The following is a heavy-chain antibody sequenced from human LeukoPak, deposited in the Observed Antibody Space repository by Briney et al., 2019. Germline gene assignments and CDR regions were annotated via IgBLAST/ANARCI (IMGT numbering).Heavy chain of an antibody. Sequence: PGGSLRLSCAASGFTFSSYATTWVRQAPGKGLEWVSGISGSGGSTYYADSVKGRFTISRDNSKNTLYLQMNSLRAEDTAVYYCAKDFVAAAGYFQHWGQGTLVTVSS. CDR3: AKDFVAAAGYFQH. CDR1: GFTFSSYA. V-gene: IGHV3-23*01. CDR2: ISGSGGST. J-gene: IGHJ1*01. D-gene: IGHD6-13*01.